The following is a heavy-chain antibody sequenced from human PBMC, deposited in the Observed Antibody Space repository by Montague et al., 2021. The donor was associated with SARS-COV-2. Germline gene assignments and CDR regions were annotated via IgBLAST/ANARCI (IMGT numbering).Heavy chain of an antibody. CDR1: GDSVTMKCAA. D-gene: IGHD5-12*01. CDR2: TYYRCKWHN. J-gene: IGHJ4*02. V-gene: IGHV6-1*01. Sequence: CAISGDSVTMKCAAGDGSRQSPSNGLEWQGRTYYRCKWHNDYAVSVKSRITINPDTSKNQFSLQLKSVTPEDTAVYYCARGWVATIPHMDNWGQGSLVIVSS. CDR3: ARGWVATIPHMDN.